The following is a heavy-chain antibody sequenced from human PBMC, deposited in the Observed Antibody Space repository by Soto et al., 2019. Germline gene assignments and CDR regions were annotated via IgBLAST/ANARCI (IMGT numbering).Heavy chain of an antibody. J-gene: IGHJ5*02. CDR1: AGSISSGDYY. V-gene: IGHV4-30-4*01. Sequence: QVQLQESGPGLVKPSQTLSLTCTVSAGSISSGDYYWSWIRQPPGKGLEWIGYIYYSGSTYYNPSLKSRVTISVDTSKNQFSLKLSSVTAADTAVYYCARDSIAAAGTSMNWFDPWGQGTLVTVSS. D-gene: IGHD6-13*01. CDR2: IYYSGST. CDR3: ARDSIAAAGTSMNWFDP.